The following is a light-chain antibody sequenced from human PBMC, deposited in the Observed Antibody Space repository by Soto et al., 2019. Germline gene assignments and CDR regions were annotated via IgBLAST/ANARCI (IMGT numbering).Light chain of an antibody. Sequence: EIVMTPSPATLSVSPGERATLSCRASESVSNNLAWYQQKPGLAPRLLIYGASTRATGIPARFSGSGSGTDFTLTISRLEPEDFAVYYCQQYNNWPPITFGQGTRLEIK. CDR1: ESVSNN. V-gene: IGKV3-15*01. J-gene: IGKJ5*01. CDR3: QQYNNWPPIT. CDR2: GAS.